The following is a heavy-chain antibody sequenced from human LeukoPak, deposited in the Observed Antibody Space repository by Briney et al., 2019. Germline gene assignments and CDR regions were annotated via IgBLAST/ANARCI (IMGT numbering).Heavy chain of an antibody. D-gene: IGHD2-2*01. J-gene: IGHJ4*02. Sequence: GGSLKLSCAASGFTFSTYGMHWVRQAPGRGLEWVAFIRYDGNNKYYADFVKGRFTISRDNSKNTLYLHMNSLRTEDTAVYYCAKIEGKYQLANVPDHWGQGTLVTVSS. CDR1: GFTFSTYG. CDR2: IRYDGNNK. CDR3: AKIEGKYQLANVPDH. V-gene: IGHV3-30*02.